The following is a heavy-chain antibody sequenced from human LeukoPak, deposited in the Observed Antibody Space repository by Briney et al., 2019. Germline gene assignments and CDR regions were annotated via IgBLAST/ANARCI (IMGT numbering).Heavy chain of an antibody. Sequence: SETLSLTCTVSGDSISNYYWSWIRQPPGKGLEWIGYIYYSGITNYNPSLKSRVTISVDTSKNQFSLQLNSVTPEDTAVYFCARGRHGDHVSLFEYWGQGTLVTVSS. V-gene: IGHV4-59*12. CDR3: ARGRHGDHVSLFEY. J-gene: IGHJ4*02. D-gene: IGHD3-10*02. CDR1: GDSISNYY. CDR2: IYYSGIT.